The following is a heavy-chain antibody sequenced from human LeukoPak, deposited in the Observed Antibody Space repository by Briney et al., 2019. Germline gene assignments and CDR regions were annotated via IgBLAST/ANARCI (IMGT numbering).Heavy chain of an antibody. Sequence: GGSLRLSCAASGFTFRTCWMSWVRQAPGKGLEWVANIKQDGSEKYYVDSVKGRFTISRDNAKNSLYLQMKSLRAEDTAVYYCARDLQGYSSGWYRGDYWGQGTLVTVSS. D-gene: IGHD6-19*01. J-gene: IGHJ4*02. V-gene: IGHV3-7*01. CDR2: IKQDGSEK. CDR1: GFTFRTCW. CDR3: ARDLQGYSSGWYRGDY.